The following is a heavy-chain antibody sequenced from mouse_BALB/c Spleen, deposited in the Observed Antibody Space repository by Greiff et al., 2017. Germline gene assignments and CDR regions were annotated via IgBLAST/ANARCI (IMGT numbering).Heavy chain of an antibody. Sequence: QVQLQQSGPELVKPGASVKISCKASGYSFTSYYIHWVKQRPGQGLEWIGWIFPGSGNTKYNEKFKGKATLTADTSSSTAYMQLSSLTSEDSAVYFCARSPSTMSTTYWGQGTLVTVSA. CDR3: ARSPSTMSTTY. CDR2: IFPGSGNT. CDR1: GYSFTSYY. J-gene: IGHJ3*01. D-gene: IGHD2-4*01. V-gene: IGHV1-66*01.